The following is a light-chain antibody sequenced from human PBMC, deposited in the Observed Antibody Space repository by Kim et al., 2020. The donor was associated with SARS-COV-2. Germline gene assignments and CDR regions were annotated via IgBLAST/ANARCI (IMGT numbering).Light chain of an antibody. CDR1: QTVSSNY. CDR2: GAS. J-gene: IGKJ2*01. Sequence: EILLTQNPGTLSLSPGERATLSCRASQTVSSNYLAWYQQRPGQAPRLLISGASSRATGIPDKFSGSGSGTDFTLTISRLEPEDFAVYYCQQYGSSPYTFGQGTKLEI. CDR3: QQYGSSPYT. V-gene: IGKV3-20*01.